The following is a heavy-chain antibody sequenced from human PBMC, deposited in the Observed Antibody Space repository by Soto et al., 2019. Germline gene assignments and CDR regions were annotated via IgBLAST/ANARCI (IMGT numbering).Heavy chain of an antibody. CDR3: AREYSSGSRWFDP. CDR2: INVGNGNT. J-gene: IGHJ5*02. D-gene: IGHD6-19*01. CDR1: GYTFTSYA. Sequence: ASVKVSCKASGYTFTSYAIQWVRQAPGQRLEWMGWINVGNGNTKYSQKFQDRVTIIRDTSANTAYMEVSSLRSEDTAVYYCAREYSSGSRWFDPWGQGTLVTVSS. V-gene: IGHV1-3*01.